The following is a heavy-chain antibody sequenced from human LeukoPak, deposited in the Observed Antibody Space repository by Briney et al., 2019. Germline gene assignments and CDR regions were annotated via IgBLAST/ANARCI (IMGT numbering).Heavy chain of an antibody. CDR1: SGSISSTTYY. CDR2: IYYRGNT. J-gene: IGHJ4*02. Sequence: SETLSLTCTVSSGSISSTTYYWGWIRQPPGKGLEWIGSIYYRGNTYYNPSLKSRVTISVDRSKNQFSLKLSSVTAADTAVYFCARHEWPVRGGFDYWGQGTLVTVSS. CDR3: ARHEWPVRGGFDY. V-gene: IGHV4-39*01. D-gene: IGHD6-19*01.